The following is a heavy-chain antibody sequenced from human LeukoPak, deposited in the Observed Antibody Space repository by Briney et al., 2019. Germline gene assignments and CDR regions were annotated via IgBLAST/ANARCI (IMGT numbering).Heavy chain of an antibody. CDR2: INPNSGGT. D-gene: IGHD6-19*01. CDR1: GYTFTGYY. V-gene: IGHV1-2*02. Sequence: GASVKVSCKASGYTFTGYYMHWVRQAPGQGLEWMGWINPNSGGTNYAQKFQGRVTMTRDTSISTAYMELSRLRSDDTAVYYCAREIDPYSSGWCLINWGQGTLVTVSS. J-gene: IGHJ4*02. CDR3: AREIDPYSSGWCLIN.